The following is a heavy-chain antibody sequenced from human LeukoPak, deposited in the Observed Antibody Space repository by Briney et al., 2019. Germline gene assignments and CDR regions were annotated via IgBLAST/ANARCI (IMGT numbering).Heavy chain of an antibody. V-gene: IGHV3-43*01. J-gene: IGHJ6*02. D-gene: IGHD3-10*01. CDR3: AKDIAYGAGGDYGMDV. Sequence: GGSLRLSCAASGFTFDDYTMHWVRQAPGKGLEWVSLISWDGGSTYYADSVKGRFTISRDNSKNSLYLQMNSLRTEDTALYYCAKDIAYGAGGDYGMDVWGQGTTVTVSS. CDR2: ISWDGGST. CDR1: GFTFDDYT.